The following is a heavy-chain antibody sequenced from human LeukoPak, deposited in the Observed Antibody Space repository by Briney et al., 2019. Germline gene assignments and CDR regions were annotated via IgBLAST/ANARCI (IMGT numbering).Heavy chain of an antibody. CDR2: ILGGASGCST. D-gene: IGHD1-26*01. J-gene: IGHJ4*02. CDR3: AKEGGSIVGGTIPFDH. CDR1: GFTFSSYA. Sequence: TGGSLRLSCAASGFTFSSYAMSWVRQAPGKGLEWVSSILGGASGCSTYYADSVKGRFTISRDNYKNTLYLQMNSLRAEEKAKYYCAKEGGSIVGGTIPFDHWGQGTLVTVSS. V-gene: IGHV3-23*01.